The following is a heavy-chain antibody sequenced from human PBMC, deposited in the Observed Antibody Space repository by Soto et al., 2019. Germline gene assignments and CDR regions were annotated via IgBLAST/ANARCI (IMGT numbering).Heavy chain of an antibody. CDR3: VRDVAELHHCRGTDCSGNY. CDR1: GFSFSGAG. D-gene: IGHD2-21*02. V-gene: IGHV3-33*01. CDR2: LWYDGSKK. Sequence: GGSLRLSCTGSGFSFSGAGFHWVRQAPGKGLEWVAILWYDGSKKDYADSVKGRFTISRDTSENTLYLQMNSLRVEDTAVYYCVRDVAELHHCRGTDCSGNYWGKGTLVTVSS. J-gene: IGHJ4*02.